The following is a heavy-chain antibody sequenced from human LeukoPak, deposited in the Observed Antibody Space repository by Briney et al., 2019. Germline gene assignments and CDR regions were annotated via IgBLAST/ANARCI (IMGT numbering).Heavy chain of an antibody. V-gene: IGHV5-51*01. CDR2: IYPGDSDT. CDR3: ASHSEDDGFDI. D-gene: IGHD6-19*01. Sequence: GESLKISCKGPGYSFTSYWIGWVRQMPGKGLEWMGIIYPGDSDTRYSPSFQGQVTISADKSISTAYLQWNSLKASDTAMYYCASHSEDDGFDIWGQGTMVTVSS. J-gene: IGHJ3*02. CDR1: GYSFTSYW.